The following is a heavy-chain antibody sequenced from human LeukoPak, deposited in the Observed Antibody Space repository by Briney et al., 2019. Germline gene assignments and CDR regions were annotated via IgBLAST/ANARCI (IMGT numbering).Heavy chain of an antibody. CDR1: GGSISSYY. Sequence: SETLSLTCTVSGGSISSYYWSWIRQPAGKGLEWIGRIYTSGSTNYNPSLRSRVTMSVDTSKNQFSLKLSSVTAADTAVYYCARAGRDIVVVPAAYKGPHYYYYMDVWGKGTTVTVSS. CDR2: IYTSGST. V-gene: IGHV4-4*07. D-gene: IGHD2-2*01. J-gene: IGHJ6*03. CDR3: ARAGRDIVVVPAAYKGPHYYYYMDV.